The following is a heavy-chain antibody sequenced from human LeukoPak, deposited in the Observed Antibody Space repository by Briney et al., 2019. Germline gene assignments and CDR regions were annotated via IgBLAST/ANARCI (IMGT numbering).Heavy chain of an antibody. CDR1: GGSISSSSYY. Sequence: SETLSLTCTVSGGSISSSSYYWGWIRQPPGKGLEWIGSIYYSGSTYYNPSLKSRVTISVDTSKNQFSLKLSSVTAADTAVYYCARGSSGWYVGGDYWGQGTLVTVSS. J-gene: IGHJ4*02. CDR3: ARGSSGWYVGGDY. V-gene: IGHV4-39*07. CDR2: IYYSGST. D-gene: IGHD6-19*01.